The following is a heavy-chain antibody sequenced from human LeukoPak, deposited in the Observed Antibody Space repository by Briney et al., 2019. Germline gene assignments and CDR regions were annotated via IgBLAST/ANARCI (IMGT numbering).Heavy chain of an antibody. J-gene: IGHJ4*02. D-gene: IGHD1-1*01. Sequence: SETLSLTCAVYGGSFSGYYWSWTRQPPGKGLEWIGEINHSGSTNYNPSLKSRVTISVDTSKNQFSLKLSSVTAADTAVYYCASGSRYKQLGYWGQGTLVTVSS. V-gene: IGHV4-34*01. CDR2: INHSGST. CDR1: GGSFSGYY. CDR3: ASGSRYKQLGY.